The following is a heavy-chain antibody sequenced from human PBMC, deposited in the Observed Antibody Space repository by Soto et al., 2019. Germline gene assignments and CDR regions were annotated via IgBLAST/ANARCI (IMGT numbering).Heavy chain of an antibody. CDR2: INAGNGNT. D-gene: IGHD3-22*01. V-gene: IGHV1-3*01. Sequence: ASVKVSCKASGYTFTSYAMHWVRQAPGQRLEWVGWINAGNGNTKYSQKFQGRVTITRDTSASTAYMELSSLRSEDTAVYYCARDLYYYDSSDDYWGQGTLVTVSS. CDR1: GYTFTSYA. J-gene: IGHJ4*02. CDR3: ARDLYYYDSSDDY.